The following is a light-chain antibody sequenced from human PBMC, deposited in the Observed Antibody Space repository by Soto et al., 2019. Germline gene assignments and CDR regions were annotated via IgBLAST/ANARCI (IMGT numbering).Light chain of an antibody. Sequence: QSALTQPPSVSGAPGQRVTISCTGSSSNIGAGYDVHWYQQRPGTAPKLLIFGNINRPSGVPDRFSGSKSGTSASLAITGLQAEDECDYYCQSYDSTLSARYVFGTGTKGTVL. CDR2: GNI. CDR1: SSNIGAGYD. J-gene: IGLJ1*01. CDR3: QSYDSTLSARYV. V-gene: IGLV1-40*01.